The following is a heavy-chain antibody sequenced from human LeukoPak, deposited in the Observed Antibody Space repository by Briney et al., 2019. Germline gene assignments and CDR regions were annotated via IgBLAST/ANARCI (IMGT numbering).Heavy chain of an antibody. CDR1: GGSISSGGYY. CDR2: IYYSGST. V-gene: IGHV4-31*03. Sequence: SQTLSLTCTVSGGSISSGGYYWSWIRQHPGKGLEWIGYIYYSGSTYYNPSLKSRVTISVDTSKNQFSLKLSSVTAADTAVYYCAIGGNGREMATIPFDYWGQGTLVTVSS. D-gene: IGHD5-24*01. J-gene: IGHJ4*02. CDR3: AIGGNGREMATIPFDY.